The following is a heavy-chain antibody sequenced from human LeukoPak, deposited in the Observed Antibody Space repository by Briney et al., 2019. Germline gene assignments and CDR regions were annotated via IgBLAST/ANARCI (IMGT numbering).Heavy chain of an antibody. CDR3: ARGPPNWGYDY. CDR1: GYAFTSYD. CDR2: MSPNSGDT. J-gene: IGHJ4*02. V-gene: IGHV1-8*01. Sequence: ASVNVSCKASGYAFTSYDFNWVRQATGQRPEWMGWMSPNSGDTGYAQKFQDRVTMTRNTSISTAYMELSSLRSDDTAVYYCARGPPNWGYDYWGPGTLVTVSS. D-gene: IGHD7-27*01.